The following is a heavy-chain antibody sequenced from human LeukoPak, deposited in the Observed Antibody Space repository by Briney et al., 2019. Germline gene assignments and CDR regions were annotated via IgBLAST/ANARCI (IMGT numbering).Heavy chain of an antibody. CDR2: IYYSGST. V-gene: IGHV4-39*01. D-gene: IGHD2-15*01. J-gene: IGHJ4*02. CDR3: ARGDCSGGSCYLFDY. CDR1: GGSISSSSYY. Sequence: SETLSLTCTVSGGSISSSSYYWGWIRQPPGKGLEWIGSIYYSGSTYYNPSLKSRVTISVDTSRNQFSLKLSSVTAADTAVYYCARGDCSGGSCYLFDYWGQGALVTVSS.